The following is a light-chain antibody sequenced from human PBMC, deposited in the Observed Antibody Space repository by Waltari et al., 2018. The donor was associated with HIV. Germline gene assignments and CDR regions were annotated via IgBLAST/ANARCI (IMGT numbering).Light chain of an antibody. J-gene: IGLJ1*01. CDR3: QSYDSSLRGYV. Sequence: SVLTQPPSLSGAPGQRVTIACPGPSSHTGAPYHVPWYQHLPGTAPKLLIYGNNNRPSGVPDRFSGSKSGTSASLAITGLQAEDEADYYCQSYDSSLRGYVFGTGTKVTVL. CDR2: GNN. V-gene: IGLV1-40*01. CDR1: SSHTGAPYH.